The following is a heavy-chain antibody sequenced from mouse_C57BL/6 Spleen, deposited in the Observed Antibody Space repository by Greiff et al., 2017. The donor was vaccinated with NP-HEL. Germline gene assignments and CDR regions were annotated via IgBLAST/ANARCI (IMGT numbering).Heavy chain of an antibody. V-gene: IGHV10-1*01. Sequence: DVKLVESGGGLVQPKGSLKLSCAASGFSFNTYAMNWVRQAPGKGLEWVARIRSKSNNYATYYADSVKDRFTISRDDSESMLYLQMNNLKTEDTAMYYCVRQWGVNSNYHYAMDYWGQGTSVTVSS. CDR2: IRSKSNNYAT. CDR1: GFSFNTYA. J-gene: IGHJ4*01. D-gene: IGHD2-5*01. CDR3: VRQWGVNSNYHYAMDY.